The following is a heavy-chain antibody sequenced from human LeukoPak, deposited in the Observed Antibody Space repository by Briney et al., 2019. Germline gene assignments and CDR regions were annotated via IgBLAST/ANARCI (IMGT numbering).Heavy chain of an antibody. Sequence: GGSLRLSCKASTFAFANHEMTWVRQAPGKGLDWVSYIGADGHYTFYADSVKGRFTISRDNSKNTVYLQMNSLRVEDTAIYYCARESRGTPITTAFDYWGQGILVTVSS. V-gene: IGHV3-23*01. J-gene: IGHJ4*02. CDR3: ARESRGTPITTAFDY. CDR1: TFAFANHE. CDR2: IGADGHYT. D-gene: IGHD1-1*01.